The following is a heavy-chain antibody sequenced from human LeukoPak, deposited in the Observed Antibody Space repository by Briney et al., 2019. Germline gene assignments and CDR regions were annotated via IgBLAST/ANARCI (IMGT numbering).Heavy chain of an antibody. J-gene: IGHJ4*02. CDR3: ARDFHGDRDY. CDR1: GFTLSGYW. D-gene: IGHD4-17*01. Sequence: GGSLRLSCAASGFTLSGYWVHWVRQPPGKGLVWVARINPDGSTTSYADSVKGRITISRDNAKNTLYLQMHSLRAEDTAVYYCARDFHGDRDYWGQGTLVTVSS. CDR2: INPDGSTT. V-gene: IGHV3-74*01.